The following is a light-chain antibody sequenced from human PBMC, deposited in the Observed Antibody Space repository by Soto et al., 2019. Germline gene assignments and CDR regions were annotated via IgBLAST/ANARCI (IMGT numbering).Light chain of an antibody. CDR3: LESSSALT. V-gene: IGKV1-39*01. CDR2: LAS. Sequence: DIQMTQSPSSLSACVGNRVTITRQASQDIATYLNWYQQKPGKAPKLLIYLASSLQSGVPSRFSGSGSGTDFTLTISSLKPEDLATYYCLESSSALTFGQGTRLEIK. J-gene: IGKJ5*01. CDR1: QDIATY.